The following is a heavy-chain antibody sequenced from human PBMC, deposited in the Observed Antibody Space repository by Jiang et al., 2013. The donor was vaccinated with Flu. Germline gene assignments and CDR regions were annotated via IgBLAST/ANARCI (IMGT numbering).Heavy chain of an antibody. CDR2: IDPKSGLT. D-gene: IGHD4-17*01. CDR1: GYIFSDYF. CDR3: VRDRGDSTGNQWFFPL. Sequence: VQLVESGAEMKKPGASVKVSCKASGYIFSDYFLHWVRQAPGQGLEWMGWIDPKSGLTSYGLKFEVQKFRGRVTFASDTSVSTVYMKLNSLTSDDTAVYYCVRDRGDSTGNQWFFPLWGRGTLVTVSS. V-gene: IGHV1-2*02. J-gene: IGHJ2*01.